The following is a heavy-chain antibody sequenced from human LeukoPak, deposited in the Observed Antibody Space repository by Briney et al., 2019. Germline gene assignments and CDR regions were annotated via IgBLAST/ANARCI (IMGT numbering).Heavy chain of an antibody. CDR3: ARDGVALDP. CDR2: INGDGSST. V-gene: IGHV3-74*01. CDR1: GFTFSSYW. Sequence: GGSLRLSCAASGFTFSSYWMHWVRQAPGKGLVWVSRINGDGSSTTYADSVKGRLTISRDNAKNTLYLQMNSLKAEDTAVYYCARDGVALDPWGQGTLVTVSS. D-gene: IGHD2-8*01. J-gene: IGHJ5*02.